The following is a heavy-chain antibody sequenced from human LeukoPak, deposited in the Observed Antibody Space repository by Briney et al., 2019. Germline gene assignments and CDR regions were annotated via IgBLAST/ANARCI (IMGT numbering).Heavy chain of an antibody. V-gene: IGHV1-2*02. J-gene: IGHJ5*02. CDR1: GYTFTGYY. Sequence: VASVKVSCKASGYTFTGYYMHWVRQAPGQRLEWMGWINPNSGGTNYAQKFQGRVTMTRDTSISTAYMELSRLRSDDTAVYYCAREGRFVVVPAAISFTVMANWFDPWGQGTLVTVSS. CDR3: AREGRFVVVPAAISFTVMANWFDP. D-gene: IGHD2-2*01. CDR2: INPNSGGT.